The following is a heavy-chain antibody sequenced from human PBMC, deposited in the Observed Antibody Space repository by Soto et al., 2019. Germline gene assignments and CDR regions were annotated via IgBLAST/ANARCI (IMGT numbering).Heavy chain of an antibody. CDR1: RFTFSSSA. Sequence: XGSLRLSFPASRFTFSSSAMSWVRQAPGKGLEWVSVISGSGGSTYYADSVKDRFTISRDNSKNTLYLQMNSLRAEDTAVYYCAKGQIVVVPDNWFDTWGQGTLVTVSS. D-gene: IGHD2-2*01. J-gene: IGHJ5*02. CDR3: AKGQIVVVPDNWFDT. V-gene: IGHV3-23*01. CDR2: ISGSGGST.